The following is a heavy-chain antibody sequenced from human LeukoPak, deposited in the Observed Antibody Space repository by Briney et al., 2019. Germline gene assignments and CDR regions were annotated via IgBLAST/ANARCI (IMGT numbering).Heavy chain of an antibody. CDR3: ARDKSYYGSSGYPDY. CDR2: ISYDGSNK. V-gene: IGHV3-30-3*01. CDR1: GFTFSSYA. J-gene: IGHJ4*02. Sequence: GGSLRLSCAASGFTFSSYAMHWVRQAPGKGLEWVAVISYDGSNKYYADSVKGRFTISRDNSKNTLYLQMNSLRAEDTAVYYCARDKSYYGSSGYPDYWGQGTLVTVSS. D-gene: IGHD3-22*01.